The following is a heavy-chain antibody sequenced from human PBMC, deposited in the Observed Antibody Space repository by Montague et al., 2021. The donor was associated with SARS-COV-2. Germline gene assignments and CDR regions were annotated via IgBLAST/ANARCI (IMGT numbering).Heavy chain of an antibody. J-gene: IGHJ3*01. D-gene: IGHD6-13*01. CDR2: IYNSGST. CDR3: ARVGRCSSCYEVAIDF. Sequence: SETLSLTCTVSGGSISSYSWTWIRQPPGKGLEWIGYIYNSGSTNYNPSLTSRVTISIDTSKNQFSLKLSSVTAADTAVYYCARVGRCSSCYEVAIDFWGQGITVTVSS. V-gene: IGHV4-59*01. CDR1: GGSISSYS.